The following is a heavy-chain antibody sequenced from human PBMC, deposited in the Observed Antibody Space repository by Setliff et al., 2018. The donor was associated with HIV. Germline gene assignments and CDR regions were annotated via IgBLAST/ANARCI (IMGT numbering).Heavy chain of an antibody. J-gene: IGHJ3*02. Sequence: SETLSLTCTVSGDSISSGGYYWSWIRQPAGQGLEWIGRIYPSGSTNYNPSLKSRVTISVDTSKNQFSLKLSSVTAADTAVYYCARGERDYGQQDAFDIWGQGTMVTVSS. CDR2: IYPSGST. V-gene: IGHV4-61*02. CDR1: GDSISSGGYY. D-gene: IGHD4-17*01. CDR3: ARGERDYGQQDAFDI.